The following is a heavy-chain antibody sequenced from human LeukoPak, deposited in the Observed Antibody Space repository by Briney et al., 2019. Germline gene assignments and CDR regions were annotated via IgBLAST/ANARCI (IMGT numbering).Heavy chain of an antibody. J-gene: IGHJ3*02. CDR2: ISSSSSYI. D-gene: IGHD3-10*02. CDR3: VRDVLFAVGDAFDI. Sequence: GGSLRLSCAASGFTFSSYSMNWVRQAPGKGLEWVSSISSSSSYIYYADSVKGRFTISRDNSRNTLYLQMNRLRSEDTGVYYCVRDVLFAVGDAFDIWGQGTMVTVS. CDR1: GFTFSSYS. V-gene: IGHV3-21*03.